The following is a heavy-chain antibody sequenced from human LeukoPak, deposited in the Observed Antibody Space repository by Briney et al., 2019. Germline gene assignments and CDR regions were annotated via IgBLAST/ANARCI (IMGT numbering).Heavy chain of an antibody. D-gene: IGHD6-6*01. J-gene: IGHJ4*02. CDR2: INHSGST. Sequence: SETLSLTCAVYGGSFNGYYWSWIRQPPGKGLEWIGEINHSGSTNYNPSLKSRVTISVDTSKNQFSLKLSSVTAADTAVYYCARGREQLASFDHWGQGTLVTVSS. CDR3: ARGREQLASFDH. CDR1: GGSFNGYY. V-gene: IGHV4-34*01.